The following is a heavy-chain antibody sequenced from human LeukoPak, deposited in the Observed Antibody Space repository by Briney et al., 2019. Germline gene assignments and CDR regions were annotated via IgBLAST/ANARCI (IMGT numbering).Heavy chain of an antibody. V-gene: IGHV1-3*03. D-gene: IGHD2-15*01. Sequence: ASVKVSCKASGYSFTIYPIYWVRQAPGQRLEWMGWINVGNGDTKYSQEFDDRVTITRDTSANTAYMELITLRSEDMAVYYCARDRGGQLDYWGQGTLVTVSS. CDR3: ARDRGGQLDY. J-gene: IGHJ4*02. CDR1: GYSFTIYP. CDR2: INVGNGDT.